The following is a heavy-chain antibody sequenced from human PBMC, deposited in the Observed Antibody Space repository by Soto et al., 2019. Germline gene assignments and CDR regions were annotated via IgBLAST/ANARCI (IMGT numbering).Heavy chain of an antibody. V-gene: IGHV4-4*02. J-gene: IGHJ5*02. CDR3: ARRTTVTRDWFDP. CDR1: GDSIITSSW. D-gene: IGHD4-17*01. CDR2: IYHSGRT. Sequence: KPSETLSLTCVVSGDSIITSSWWTWVRQSPGKGLEWIGEIYHSGRTDYNPSLKSRVTISVDKSKSQFSLQLTSVTAADTAVYFCARRTTVTRDWFDPWGQGTLVTVSS.